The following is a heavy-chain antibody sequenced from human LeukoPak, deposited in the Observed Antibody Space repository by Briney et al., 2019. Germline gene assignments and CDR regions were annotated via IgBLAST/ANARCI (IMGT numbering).Heavy chain of an antibody. J-gene: IGHJ6*03. Sequence: GPSLRLSCAASGFTFSSYGMHWARQAPGKGREWVAFIRYDGSNKYYADTVKGRFTISRDNSKNTLYLQMTSLRAEDTAVYYCAKGTARQVYYYYYMDVWGKGAPVTGSS. D-gene: IGHD6-6*01. V-gene: IGHV3-30*02. CDR3: AKGTARQVYYYYYMDV. CDR1: GFTFSSYG. CDR2: IRYDGSNK.